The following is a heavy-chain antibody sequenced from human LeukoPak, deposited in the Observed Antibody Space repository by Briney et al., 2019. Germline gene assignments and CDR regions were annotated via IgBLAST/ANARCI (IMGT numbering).Heavy chain of an antibody. J-gene: IGHJ5*02. CDR3: ARQIISTWSIDP. D-gene: IGHD6-13*01. CDR1: PGSISSSNYC. CDR2: LYYSGST. V-gene: IGHV4-39*01. Sequence: SETLSLTCTVSPGSISSSNYCWGWIRQPPGKGLEWIGSLYYSGSTYYNPSLKSRVTISVDTSKNQFSLKLSSVTAADTAVYYCARQIISTWSIDPWDQGTRVTVSS.